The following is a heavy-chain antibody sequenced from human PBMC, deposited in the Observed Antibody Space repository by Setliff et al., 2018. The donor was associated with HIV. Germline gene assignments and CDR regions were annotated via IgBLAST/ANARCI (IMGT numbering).Heavy chain of an antibody. CDR3: ARRWKSSQYYDFWSPRSSYFDF. V-gene: IGHV4-39*01. D-gene: IGHD3-3*01. J-gene: IGHJ4*02. CDR2: INYSGNT. CDR1: GGSISNSSHY. Sequence: LSLTCTVSGGSISNSSHYWDWIRQPPGKGLEWIGTINYSGNTYDNPSLKSRVTISVDTSKKQFSLKLSSVSAADTAVYYCARRWKSSQYYDFWSPRSSYFDFWGQGMLFTVSS.